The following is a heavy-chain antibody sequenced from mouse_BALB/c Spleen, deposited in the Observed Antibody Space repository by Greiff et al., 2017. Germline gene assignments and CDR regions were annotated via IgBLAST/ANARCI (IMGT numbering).Heavy chain of an antibody. J-gene: IGHJ3*01. CDR2: INPYNGAT. Sequence: EVQLQQSGPELVKPGASVKISCKASGYSFTGYYMHWVKQSHVKSLEWIGRINPYNGATSYNQNFKDKASLTVDKSSSTAYMELHSLTSEDSAVYYCARGDYYGSSYGFAYWGQGTLVTVSA. V-gene: IGHV1-26*01. CDR1: GYSFTGYY. CDR3: ARGDYYGSSYGFAY. D-gene: IGHD1-1*01.